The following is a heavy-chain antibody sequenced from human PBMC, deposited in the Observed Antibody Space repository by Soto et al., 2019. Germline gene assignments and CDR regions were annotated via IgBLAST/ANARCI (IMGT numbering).Heavy chain of an antibody. Sequence: PSETLSLTCTVSGDSISSHYWSWVRQPPGKGLECIGYVHYSGITIYNPSLKSRVTISIDKSKNQFSLKLTSVTAADTAVYYCARLPNSGINPPFDYWGQGTLVTVSS. CDR2: VHYSGIT. J-gene: IGHJ4*02. CDR1: GDSISSHY. V-gene: IGHV4-59*08. CDR3: ARLPNSGINPPFDY. D-gene: IGHD1-26*01.